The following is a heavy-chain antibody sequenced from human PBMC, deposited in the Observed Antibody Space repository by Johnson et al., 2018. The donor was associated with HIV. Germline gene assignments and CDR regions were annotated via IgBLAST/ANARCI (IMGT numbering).Heavy chain of an antibody. CDR3: ARDRVGATAFDI. Sequence: VQLVESGGGLVQPGRSLKLSCAASGFTFDDYAMHWVRQTPGKGLVWVSRINSDGSSTNYADSVKGRFTISRDNAKNTLYLPMNSLRAEDTAVYYCARDRVGATAFDIWGQGTMVTGSS. J-gene: IGHJ3*02. CDR1: GFTFDDYA. CDR2: INSDGSST. D-gene: IGHD1-26*01. V-gene: IGHV3-74*01.